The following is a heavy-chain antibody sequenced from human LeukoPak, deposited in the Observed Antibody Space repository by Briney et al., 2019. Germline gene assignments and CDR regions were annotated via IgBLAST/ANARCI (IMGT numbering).Heavy chain of an antibody. CDR2: LSYGGTNK. J-gene: IGHJ3*01. D-gene: IGHD3-3*01. V-gene: IGHV3-30-3*01. CDR1: GFTVSSNY. Sequence: GGSLRLSCAASGFTVSSNYMSWVRQAPGKGVEWVAVLSYGGTNKYYADSVKGRFTISRDNSKNTMFLQMNSLRAEDTAVYHCARDRSGYANDAFDFWGQGTMVTVSS. CDR3: ARDRSGYANDAFDF.